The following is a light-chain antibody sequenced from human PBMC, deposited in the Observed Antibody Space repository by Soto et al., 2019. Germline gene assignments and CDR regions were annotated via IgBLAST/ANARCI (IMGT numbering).Light chain of an antibody. CDR1: SSNIGSNY. V-gene: IGLV1-47*03. CDR2: RNN. CDR3: AAWDDSLSGPV. J-gene: IGLJ2*01. Sequence: QPVLTQPPSASGTPGQRVTISCSGSSSNIGSNYVYWYQQLPGTAPKLLIYRNNQRPSGVPDRFSGSKSGTSASLAISGLWSEDGADYYCAAWDDSLSGPVFGGGTKVTVL.